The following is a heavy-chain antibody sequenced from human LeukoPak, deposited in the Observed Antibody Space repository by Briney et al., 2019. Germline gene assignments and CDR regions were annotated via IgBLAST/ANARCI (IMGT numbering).Heavy chain of an antibody. CDR1: GGSISSNY. D-gene: IGHD1-26*01. Sequence: PSETLSLTCTVSGGSISSNYWSWIRQPPGKGLEWIGCRYDTGGTNYNPSLQSRVTISVDTSKNQFSLKLTSVTAADTAVYYCARDGGSYSFQSWGQGTLVTVFS. J-gene: IGHJ4*02. CDR3: ARDGGSYSFQS. V-gene: IGHV4-59*01. CDR2: RYDTGGT.